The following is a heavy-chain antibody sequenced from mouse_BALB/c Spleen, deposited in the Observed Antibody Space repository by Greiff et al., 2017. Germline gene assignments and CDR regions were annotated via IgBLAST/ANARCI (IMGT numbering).Heavy chain of an antibody. Sequence: VQLQQSGAELVRPGASVTLSCKASGYTFTDYEMHWVKQTPVHGLEWIGAIDPETGGTAYNQKFKGKATLTADKSSSTAYMELRSLTSEDSAVYYCTRHGYYAMDYWGQGTSVTVSS. CDR3: TRHGYYAMDY. CDR2: IDPETGGT. CDR1: GYTFTDYE. V-gene: IGHV1-15*01. J-gene: IGHJ4*01.